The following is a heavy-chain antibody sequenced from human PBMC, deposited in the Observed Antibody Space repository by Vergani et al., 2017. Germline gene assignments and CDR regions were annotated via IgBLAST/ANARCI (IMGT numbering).Heavy chain of an antibody. J-gene: IGHJ2*01. CDR3: VKDIAASGNSWYFDL. CDR1: GFTFDDYA. Sequence: EVQLVESGGGLVQPGRSLRLSCAASGFTFDDYAMHWVRQAPGKGLEWVSGINWNSDSIAYADSVKGRFTISSDNAKNSLYLQMNSLRAEDTALYYCVKDIAASGNSWYFDLWGGGSLVTVSS. V-gene: IGHV3-9*01. CDR2: INWNSDSI. D-gene: IGHD6-13*01.